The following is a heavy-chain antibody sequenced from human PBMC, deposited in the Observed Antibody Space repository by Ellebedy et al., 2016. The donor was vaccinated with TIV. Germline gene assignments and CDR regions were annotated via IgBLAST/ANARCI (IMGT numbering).Heavy chain of an antibody. CDR1: GGSISSGGYS. D-gene: IGHD6-13*01. CDR2: IYHSGST. Sequence: LRLSXAVSGGSISSGGYSWSWIRQPPGKGLEWIGYIYHSGSTYYNPSLKSRVTISVDRSKNQFSLKLSSVTAADTAVYYCAARIAPRWWGQGTLVTVSS. J-gene: IGHJ4*02. V-gene: IGHV4-30-2*01. CDR3: AARIAPRW.